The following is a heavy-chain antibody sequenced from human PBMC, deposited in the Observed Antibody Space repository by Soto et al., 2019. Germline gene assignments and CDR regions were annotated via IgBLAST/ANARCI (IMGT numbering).Heavy chain of an antibody. Sequence: AAVKVSCKACGCRFTTHYIHWVRQAPGQGLEWMGRMNVGTGGTTYAHKFQGRVTMTRDTSIRTAYLEVSSVKSDDTAMYYCARDGNFALRGYSFGFDFWGQGTLVTVSS. CDR3: ARDGNFALRGYSFGFDF. V-gene: IGHV1-2*06. J-gene: IGHJ4*02. D-gene: IGHD5-18*01. CDR2: MNVGTGGT. CDR1: GCRFTTHY.